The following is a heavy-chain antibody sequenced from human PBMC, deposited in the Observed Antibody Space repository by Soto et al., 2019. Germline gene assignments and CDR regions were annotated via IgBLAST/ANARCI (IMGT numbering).Heavy chain of an antibody. V-gene: IGHV1-69*01. CDR3: ARLNRIPMVRGETYACGRDV. D-gene: IGHD3-10*01. Sequence: QVQLVQSGAEVKKPGSSVKGSCKASGGTFSSYAISWVRQAPGQGLEWMGGIIPIFGTANYAQKFQGRVTITADASTRSACMELRSLRSEDTAVYYCARLNRIPMVRGETYACGRDVWGQGTTVTVSS. CDR2: IIPIFGTA. J-gene: IGHJ6*02. CDR1: GGTFSSYA.